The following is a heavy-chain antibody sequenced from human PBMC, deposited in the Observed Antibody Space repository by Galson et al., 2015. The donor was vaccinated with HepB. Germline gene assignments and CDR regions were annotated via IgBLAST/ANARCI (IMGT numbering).Heavy chain of an antibody. D-gene: IGHD2-21*01. Sequence: SLRLSCAASGFSFSNYDMSWVRQAPGRGLEWVSGISRSGGGTNYVDSVKGRFTISRDNSNDTLYLLMNGLRVDDTAVYFCAKDRSASGVFDSWGQGIRVIVSS. V-gene: IGHV3-23*01. CDR1: GFSFSNYD. CDR3: AKDRSASGVFDS. J-gene: IGHJ4*02. CDR2: ISRSGGGT.